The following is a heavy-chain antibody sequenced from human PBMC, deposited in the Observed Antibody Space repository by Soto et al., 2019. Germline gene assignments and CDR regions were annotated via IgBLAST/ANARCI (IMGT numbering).Heavy chain of an antibody. V-gene: IGHV4-34*01. CDR3: ASVTFGGIVLAH. J-gene: IGHJ4*02. CDR2: INHSGSA. D-gene: IGHD3-16*01. CDR1: GGSFHGYY. Sequence: PSETLSLTCAVYGGSFHGYYWSWIRQPPGKGLEWIGEINHSGSANYNPTFKSRVSISVDTSKNQLSLQLTSVTAADAAVYYCASVTFGGIVLAHWGQGTLVTVSS.